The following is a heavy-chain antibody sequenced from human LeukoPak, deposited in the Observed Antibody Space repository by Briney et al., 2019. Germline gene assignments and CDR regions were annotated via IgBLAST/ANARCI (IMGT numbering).Heavy chain of an antibody. J-gene: IGHJ4*02. V-gene: IGHV4-39*01. Sequence: PSETLSLTCNVSGGSVSSSNHHWACIRQSPGMGLEWVGTFFSTGRTSQNPDPSLKGRVTLSVETSRNQFSLQLRSLTAADTAIFYCAGSPGSSASWYLFDNWGQGTLVTVSS. D-gene: IGHD6-13*01. CDR2: FFSTGRT. CDR3: AGSPGSSASWYLFDN. CDR1: GGSVSSSNHH.